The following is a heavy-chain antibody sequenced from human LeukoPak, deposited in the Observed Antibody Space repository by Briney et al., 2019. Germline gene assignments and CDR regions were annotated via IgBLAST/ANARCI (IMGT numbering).Heavy chain of an antibody. V-gene: IGHV2-5*01. CDR1: GFSLTTSGVG. CDR2: IYYNSDK. Sequence: AGPTLVKPTQPLTLTCTFSGFSLTTSGVGVGWIRQPPGKALEWLASIYYNSDKRFSTSLRSRLTITKDTSKNEVVLTMTNMDPVDTATYYCTHRRELYDYGGHGFEHWGQGTLVTVSS. CDR3: THRRELYDYGGHGFEH. J-gene: IGHJ4*02. D-gene: IGHD4/OR15-4a*01.